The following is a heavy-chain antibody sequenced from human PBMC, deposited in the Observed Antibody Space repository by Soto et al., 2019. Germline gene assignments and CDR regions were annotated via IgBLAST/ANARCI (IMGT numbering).Heavy chain of an antibody. CDR3: ATGSRGKY. Sequence: PGGSLRLSCAASGFTFTSFWMSWVRQAPGKGLEWVANMNEDGSEKYYVDSVKGRFTISRDNAKNSLSPQMNSLRVEDTAVYYCATGSRGKYWGQGTLVTV. V-gene: IGHV3-7*01. J-gene: IGHJ4*02. CDR2: MNEDGSEK. CDR1: GFTFTSFW. D-gene: IGHD5-12*01.